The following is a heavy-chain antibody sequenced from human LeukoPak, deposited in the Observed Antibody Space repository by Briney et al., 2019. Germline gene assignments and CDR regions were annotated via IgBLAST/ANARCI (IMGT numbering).Heavy chain of an antibody. CDR1: GASFSGYY. J-gene: IGHJ5*02. Sequence: SDTLSLTCAFYGASFSGYYWSWIRQPPGKGMEWIGEINHSGSTNYNPSLKSRVTISVDTSKNQFSLKLSSVTAADTAVYYCARAHLGYCSSTSCRHNWFDPWGQGTLVTVSS. V-gene: IGHV4-34*01. CDR3: ARAHLGYCSSTSCRHNWFDP. CDR2: INHSGST. D-gene: IGHD2-2*01.